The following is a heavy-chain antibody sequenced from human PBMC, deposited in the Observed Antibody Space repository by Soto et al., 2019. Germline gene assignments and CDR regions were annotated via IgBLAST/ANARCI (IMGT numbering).Heavy chain of an antibody. CDR3: SSGIQPWLSRINIGYSG. D-gene: IGHD6-19*01. V-gene: IGHV1-69*12. Sequence: QVQLVQSGAEVKKPESSVKVSCKAPGGTFSTYAISWVRQAPGQGLEWMGGIIPMFGTANYAQRFLDRVTFTADESTTTVYVELSSLRSDDTAVYFCSSGIQPWLSRINIGYSGWVQGTLVTVSP. CDR1: GGTFSTYA. CDR2: IIPMFGTA. J-gene: IGHJ4*02.